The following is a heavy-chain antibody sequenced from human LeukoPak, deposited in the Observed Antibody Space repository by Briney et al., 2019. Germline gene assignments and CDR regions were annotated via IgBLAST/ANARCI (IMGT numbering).Heavy chain of an antibody. J-gene: IGHJ4*02. CDR3: ARGSPIYSGSWLHLVGGYFDY. V-gene: IGHV3-48*03. CDR2: VSSSGSTI. Sequence: GGSLRLSCAASGFTFSSYEMNWVRQAPGKGLEWVSYVSSSGSTIYYADSVKGRFTISRDNAKNSLYLQMNSLRAEDTAVYYCARGSPIYSGSWLHLVGGYFDYWGKGTLVTVSS. D-gene: IGHD6-13*01. CDR1: GFTFSSYE.